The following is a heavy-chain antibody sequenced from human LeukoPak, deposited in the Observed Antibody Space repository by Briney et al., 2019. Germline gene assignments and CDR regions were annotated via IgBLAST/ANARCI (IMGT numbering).Heavy chain of an antibody. J-gene: IGHJ5*02. Sequence: EASVKVSCKTSGYIFTSYGISWVRQAPGQGPEWMGWISGYNDSTDYARKLQGRLTMTTDTSTSAAYMELRSLRSDDTAVYYCARVLPTLVDPGGWFDPWGQGTLVTVSS. CDR1: GYIFTSYG. CDR3: ARVLPTLVDPGGWFDP. D-gene: IGHD3-16*01. V-gene: IGHV1-18*01. CDR2: ISGYNDST.